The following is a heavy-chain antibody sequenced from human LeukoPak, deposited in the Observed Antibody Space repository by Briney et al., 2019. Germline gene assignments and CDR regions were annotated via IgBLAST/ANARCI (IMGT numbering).Heavy chain of an antibody. V-gene: IGHV3-30*02. CDR1: GFTFSNYG. CDR3: ARGEVGAFDY. J-gene: IGHJ4*02. Sequence: PGGSLRLSCVASGFTFSNYGMHWVRQAPGKGLEWVVFIQYDGNNKYYADSVKGRFTISRDNSKNTLYLQMNSLRADDTALYYCARGEVGAFDYWGQGILVTVSS. CDR2: IQYDGNNK. D-gene: IGHD1-26*01.